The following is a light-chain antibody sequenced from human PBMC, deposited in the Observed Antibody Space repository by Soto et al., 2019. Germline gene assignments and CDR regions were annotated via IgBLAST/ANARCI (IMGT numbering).Light chain of an antibody. CDR1: QSINRW. CDR2: KAS. CDR3: QQYSTYPYI. J-gene: IGKJ2*01. Sequence: DIQMTQSPSPLSASVGDRVTITCRASQSINRWLAWYQQKPEKAPKRLTYKASSLESGVPSRFSGGGIGTEFSLSISSLQPDDFATYYCQQYSTYPYIFGQGTKVEIK. V-gene: IGKV1-5*03.